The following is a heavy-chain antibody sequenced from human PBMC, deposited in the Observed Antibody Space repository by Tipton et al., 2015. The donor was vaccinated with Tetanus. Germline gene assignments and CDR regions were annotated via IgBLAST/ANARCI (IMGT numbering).Heavy chain of an antibody. D-gene: IGHD3-22*01. V-gene: IGHV1-2*06. CDR3: ARGGWITMTSTLNQNDY. CDR1: GYTFTGYY. CDR2: INPNSGGT. Sequence: QSGAEVKKPGASVKVSCKASGYTFTGYYMHWVRQAPGQGLEWMGRINPNSGGTNYAQKFQGRVTMTRDTSISTAYMELSRLRSDDTAVYYCARGGWITMTSTLNQNDYWGQGTLVTVSS. J-gene: IGHJ4*02.